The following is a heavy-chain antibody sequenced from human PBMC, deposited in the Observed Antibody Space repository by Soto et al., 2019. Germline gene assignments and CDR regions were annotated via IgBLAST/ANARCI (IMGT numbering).Heavy chain of an antibody. CDR1: GGSISSSSYY. Sequence: SETLSLTCTVSGGSISSSSYYWGWIRQPPGKGLEWIGSIYYSGSTYYNPSLKSRVTISVDTSKNQFSLKLSSVTAADTAVYYCARSYYYDRSVYYYWGQGSPVIVSS. J-gene: IGHJ4*02. CDR3: ARSYYYDRSVYYY. D-gene: IGHD3-22*01. V-gene: IGHV4-39*01. CDR2: IYYSGST.